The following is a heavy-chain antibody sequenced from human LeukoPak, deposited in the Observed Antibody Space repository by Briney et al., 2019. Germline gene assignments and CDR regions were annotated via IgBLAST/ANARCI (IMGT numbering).Heavy chain of an antibody. V-gene: IGHV3-21*04. CDR3: VKFFLPYLAGGTGSR. Sequence: GGSLRLSCAASGFTFSSYSMNWVRQAPGKGLEWVSSISSSSSYIYYADSVEGRFTISRDNSKNTLYLQMNSLRAEDTALYYCVKFFLPYLAGGTGSRWGQGTLVTVSS. J-gene: IGHJ4*02. D-gene: IGHD3-10*01. CDR1: GFTFSSYS. CDR2: ISSSSSYI.